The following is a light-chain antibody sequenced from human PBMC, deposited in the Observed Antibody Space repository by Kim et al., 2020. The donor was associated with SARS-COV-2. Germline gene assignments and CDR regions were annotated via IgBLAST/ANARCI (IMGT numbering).Light chain of an antibody. J-gene: IGKJ2*03. CDR2: GTS. V-gene: IGKV3-20*01. CDR1: QSVSSSY. CDR3: QQFGSSPEYS. Sequence: EIVLTQSPGTLSLSPGERATLSCRASQSVSSSYLAWYQQKPGQAPSLLIYGTSSRATGVPDRFSGSGSGTDFTLTISRLEPEDFAVYYCQQFGSSPEYSFGQETKLEI.